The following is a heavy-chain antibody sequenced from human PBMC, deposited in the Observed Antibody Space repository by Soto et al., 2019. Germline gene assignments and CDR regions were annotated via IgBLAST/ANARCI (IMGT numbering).Heavy chain of an antibody. D-gene: IGHD6-19*01. CDR2: INHSGST. CDR3: ARVAAVAGTTWGFDY. J-gene: IGHJ4*02. Sequence: QVQLQQWGAGLLKPSETLSLTCAVYGGSFSGYYWSWIRQPQGKGLEWIGEINHSGSTNYNPSLKSRVTISVDTSKNQFSLKLSSVTAADTAVYYCARVAAVAGTTWGFDYWGQGTLVTVSS. CDR1: GGSFSGYY. V-gene: IGHV4-34*01.